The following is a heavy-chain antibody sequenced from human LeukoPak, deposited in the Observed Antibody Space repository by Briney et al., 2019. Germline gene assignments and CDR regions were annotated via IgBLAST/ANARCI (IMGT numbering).Heavy chain of an antibody. CDR2: ISSSSSYI. V-gene: IGHV3-21*01. CDR1: GFTFSTYS. D-gene: IGHD4-17*01. CDR3: ARDSTDYGDHPFDS. Sequence: GGSLRLSCAASGFTFSTYSMNWVRQAPGKGLEWVSSISSSSSYIYYADSVKGRFTISRDNAKNSLYLQMNSLRAEDTAVYYCARDSTDYGDHPFDSWGPGTLVTVSS. J-gene: IGHJ4*02.